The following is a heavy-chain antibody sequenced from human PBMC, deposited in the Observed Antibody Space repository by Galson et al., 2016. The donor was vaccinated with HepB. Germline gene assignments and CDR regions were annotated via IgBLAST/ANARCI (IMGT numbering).Heavy chain of an antibody. CDR3: ARELNWMSGRHFDH. CDR1: GFSVGNDY. D-gene: IGHD1-1*01. Sequence: LRLSCAASGFSVGNDYIAWVRQAPGKGLEWGSLIYLGGSTHYADSVKGRFTISRDISKNTVSLQMNSLRTEDTAVYYCARELNWMSGRHFDHWGQGTLVTVAS. V-gene: IGHV3-53*01. J-gene: IGHJ4*02. CDR2: IYLGGST.